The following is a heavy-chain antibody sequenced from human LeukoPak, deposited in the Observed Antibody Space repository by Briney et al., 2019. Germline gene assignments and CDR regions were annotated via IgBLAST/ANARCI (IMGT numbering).Heavy chain of an antibody. CDR3: ARDSGYEPYYYYYYMDV. CDR2: INHSGST. CDR1: GGSFSGYY. D-gene: IGHD5-12*01. Sequence: PSETLSLTCAVYGGSFSGYYWSWIRQPPGKGLEWIGEINHSGSTNYNPSLKSRVTISVDTSKNQFSLKLSSVTAADTAVYYCARDSGYEPYYYYYYMDVWGKGTTVTVSS. J-gene: IGHJ6*03. V-gene: IGHV4-34*01.